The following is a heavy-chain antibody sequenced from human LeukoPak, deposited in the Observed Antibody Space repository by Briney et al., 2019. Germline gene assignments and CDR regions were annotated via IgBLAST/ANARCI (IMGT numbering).Heavy chain of an antibody. CDR2: IKTEGRER. Sequence: PGGSLRLSCEGSGFTFSNYWMGWVRQAPGKGRQWVANIKTEGRERYCGDSVKGRFTISRDNAKHPLYLQMNTLRAEDTAVYYCARDQEYSGYEGINWFDPWGQGPLVPVSS. J-gene: IGHJ5*02. CDR3: ARDQEYSGYEGINWFDP. CDR1: GFTFSNYW. V-gene: IGHV3-7*01. D-gene: IGHD5-12*01.